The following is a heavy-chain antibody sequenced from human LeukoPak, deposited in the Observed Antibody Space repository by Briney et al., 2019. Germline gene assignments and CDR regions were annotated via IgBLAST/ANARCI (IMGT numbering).Heavy chain of an antibody. CDR1: GFTFSSYE. CDR2: IRSSGDTI. V-gene: IGHV3-48*03. Sequence: GGSLRLSCAASGFTFSSYEMNWVRQAPGKGLEWVSYIRSSGDTIYYADSVKGRFTISRDNAKNSLYLQMNSLRAEDTAVYYCARGVSVLWWRPDYWGQGTLVTVSS. D-gene: IGHD2-21*02. J-gene: IGHJ4*02. CDR3: ARGVSVLWWRPDY.